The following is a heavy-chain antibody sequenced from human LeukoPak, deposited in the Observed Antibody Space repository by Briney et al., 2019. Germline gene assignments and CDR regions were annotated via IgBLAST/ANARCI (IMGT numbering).Heavy chain of an antibody. Sequence: ASVKVSCKASGYSFNNYGISWVRQAPGQGLYWMGWVSSYNGDTNYAQKFQGRVTMTADTSTSTAYMELRSLRSDDTAMYYCARDWHILSGRNCFDPWGQGTLVIVSS. CDR2: VSSYNGDT. J-gene: IGHJ5*02. V-gene: IGHV1-18*01. D-gene: IGHD3-9*01. CDR3: ARDWHILSGRNCFDP. CDR1: GYSFNNYG.